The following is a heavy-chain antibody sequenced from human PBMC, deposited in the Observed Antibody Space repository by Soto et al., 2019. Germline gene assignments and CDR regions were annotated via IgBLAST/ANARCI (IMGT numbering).Heavy chain of an antibody. J-gene: IGHJ6*02. V-gene: IGHV1-69*06. CDR3: ARDVGVAAAGATEGLEGEYYYYGMDV. Sequence: ASVKVSCKSSGGTFSDCFITWVRRAPGHGLEWMGRIIPIFGPPTYAQKFQDRLTITADKSSNTVYMELSRLRSDDTAVYYCARDVGVAAAGATEGLEGEYYYYGMDVWGQGTAVTVSS. CDR1: GGTFSDCF. CDR2: IIPIFGPP. D-gene: IGHD6-13*01.